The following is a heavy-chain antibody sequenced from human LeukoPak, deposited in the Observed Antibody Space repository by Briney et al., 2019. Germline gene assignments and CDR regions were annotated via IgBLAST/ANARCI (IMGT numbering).Heavy chain of an antibody. CDR1: GLGFSSFS. CDR3: ARLRRTSDSSGYYYYYDY. J-gene: IGHJ4*02. V-gene: IGHV3-21*01. Sequence: GGSLRLSCAASGLGFSSFSFNWIRQAPGKGLEWVSSITPTTSYIYYADPVRGRFTIFRENAKNSLYLQMNSLRAEDTAVYYCARLRRTSDSSGYYYYYDYWGQGTLVTVSS. D-gene: IGHD3-22*01. CDR2: ITPTTSYI.